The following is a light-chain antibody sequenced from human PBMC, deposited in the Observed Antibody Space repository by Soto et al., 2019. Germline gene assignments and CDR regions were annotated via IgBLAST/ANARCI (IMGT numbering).Light chain of an antibody. Sequence: EIVMTQSPAILSVPPGERGTLSCRASQDIGTKLAWYQQKPGQAPSLLTYDVSTRASAAPARFSGSGSGSEFTLTISSLQSEDFAIYFCQQYYHWRTFGQGTKVDIK. CDR2: DVS. J-gene: IGKJ1*01. CDR1: QDIGTK. V-gene: IGKV3-15*01. CDR3: QQYYHWRT.